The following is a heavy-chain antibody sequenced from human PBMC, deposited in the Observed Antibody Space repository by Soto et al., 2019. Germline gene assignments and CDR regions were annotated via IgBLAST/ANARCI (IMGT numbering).Heavy chain of an antibody. D-gene: IGHD3-10*01. V-gene: IGHV4-61*01. CDR2: INYSENT. CDR1: GDSVTSINYY. CDR3: AREYGRYYNGMDV. Sequence: SETLSLTCTVSGDSVTSINYYWSWIRQSPGKALEWVGNINYSENTNYNPSLKSRVTISVNTSKNQFSLKLSSVTAADTAVYYCAREYGRYYNGMDVWGQGTTVTVS. J-gene: IGHJ6*02.